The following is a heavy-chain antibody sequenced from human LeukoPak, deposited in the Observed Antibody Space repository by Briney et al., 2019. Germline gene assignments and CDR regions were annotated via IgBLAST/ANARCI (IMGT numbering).Heavy chain of an antibody. V-gene: IGHV4-34*01. CDR3: ARGLYYSGSGRTFDS. D-gene: IGHD3-10*01. J-gene: IGHJ4*02. CDR1: DDSFSGYY. CDR2: INHSGSS. Sequence: SETLSLTCAVYDDSFSGYYWSWIRQPPGKGLEWIGEINHSGSSNYNPSLKSRVTISVDTSRNYFSLKLSSVTAADTAIYFCARGLYYSGSGRTFDSWGQGTLVTVSS.